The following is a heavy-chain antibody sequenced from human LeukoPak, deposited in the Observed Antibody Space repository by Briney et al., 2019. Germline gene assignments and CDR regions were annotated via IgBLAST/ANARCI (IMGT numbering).Heavy chain of an antibody. CDR3: ARESMVRGVIRLIDNY. CDR2: ISAYNGNT. D-gene: IGHD3-10*01. CDR1: GYTFTSYG. J-gene: IGHJ4*02. Sequence: ASVKVSCKASGYTFTSYGISWVRQAPGQGLEWMGWISAYNGNTNYAQKLQGRVTMTTDTSTSTAYMELRSLRSDDTAVYYCARESMVRGVIRLIDNYWGQGTLVTVSS. V-gene: IGHV1-18*01.